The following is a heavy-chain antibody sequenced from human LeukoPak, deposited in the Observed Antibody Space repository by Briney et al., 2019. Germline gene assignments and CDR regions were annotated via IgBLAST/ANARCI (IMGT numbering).Heavy chain of an antibody. J-gene: IGHJ6*02. Sequence: GASVKVSCKASGGTFSSYAISWVRQAPGQGLEWMGGIIPIFGTANYAQKFQGRVTITAYESTSTAYMELSSLRSEDTAVYYCARDQLREYDFWSGYTDHYYYGMDVWGQGTTVTVSS. CDR3: ARDQLREYDFWSGYTDHYYYGMDV. D-gene: IGHD3-3*01. CDR2: IIPIFGTA. CDR1: GGTFSSYA. V-gene: IGHV1-69*13.